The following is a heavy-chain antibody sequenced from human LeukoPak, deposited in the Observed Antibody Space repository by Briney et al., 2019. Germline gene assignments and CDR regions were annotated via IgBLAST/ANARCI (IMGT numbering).Heavy chain of an antibody. Sequence: GGSLRLSCAASGFTVSSNYMSWVRQAPGKGLGWVSLIFGGGNTYYADSVKGRFTISRHNSNNTLYLQMNSLRPEDTAVYYCARDQGSYWGQGTLVTVSS. D-gene: IGHD3-10*01. J-gene: IGHJ4*02. CDR3: ARDQGSY. V-gene: IGHV3-53*04. CDR2: IFGGGNT. CDR1: GFTVSSNY.